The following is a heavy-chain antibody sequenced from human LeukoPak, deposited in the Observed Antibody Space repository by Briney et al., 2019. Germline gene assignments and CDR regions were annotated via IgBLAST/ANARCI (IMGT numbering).Heavy chain of an antibody. CDR3: ARYRKTMVRGVTPRSSFDY. CDR2: INHSGST. J-gene: IGHJ4*02. V-gene: IGHV4-34*01. CDR1: EFTFSDHY. Sequence: PGGSLRLSCAATEFTFSDHYMDWVRQAPGKGLEWIGEINHSGSTNYNPSLKSRVTISVDTSKNQFSLKLSSVTAADTAVYYCARYRKTMVRGVTPRSSFDYWGQGTLVTVSS. D-gene: IGHD3-10*01.